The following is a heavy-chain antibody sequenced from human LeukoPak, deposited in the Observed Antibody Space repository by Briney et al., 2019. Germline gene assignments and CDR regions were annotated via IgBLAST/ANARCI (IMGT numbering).Heavy chain of an antibody. D-gene: IGHD1-26*01. CDR1: GFTFSSYA. CDR2: ISSNGGST. Sequence: GGSLRLSCAASGFTFSSYAMHWVRQAPGKGLEYVSAISSNGGSTYYANSVKGRFTISRDNSKNTLYLQMGSLRAEDMAVYYCARLGYSGSYWSDAFDIWGQGTMVTVSS. CDR3: ARLGYSGSYWSDAFDI. J-gene: IGHJ3*02. V-gene: IGHV3-64*01.